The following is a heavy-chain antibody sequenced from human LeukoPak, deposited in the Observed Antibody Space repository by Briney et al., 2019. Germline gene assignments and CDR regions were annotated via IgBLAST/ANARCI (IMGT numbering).Heavy chain of an antibody. J-gene: IGHJ6*03. CDR1: GGTFSSYA. Sequence: SVKVSCKASGGTFSSYAISWVRQAPGQGLEWMGRIIPIFGTANYAQKFQGRVAITTDESTSTAYMELSSLRSEDTAVYYCATEPIFGVVTVYYYYYMDVWGKGTTVTVSS. CDR3: ATEPIFGVVTVYYYYYMDV. V-gene: IGHV1-69*05. CDR2: IIPIFGTA. D-gene: IGHD3-3*01.